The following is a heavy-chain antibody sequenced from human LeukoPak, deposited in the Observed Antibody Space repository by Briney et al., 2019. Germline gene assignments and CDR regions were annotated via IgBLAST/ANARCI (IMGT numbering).Heavy chain of an antibody. D-gene: IGHD3-10*01. CDR2: ISAYNGNT. V-gene: IGHV1-18*01. Sequence: ASVKVSCKASGYTFTSYGISWVRQAPGQGLEWMGWISAYNGNTNYAQKLQGRVTMTTDTSTSTAYMELRSLRSDDTAVYYCARAPCYYGSRRLAYCRMDVWGQGTTVTVSS. CDR1: GYTFTSYG. J-gene: IGHJ6*02. CDR3: ARAPCYYGSRRLAYCRMDV.